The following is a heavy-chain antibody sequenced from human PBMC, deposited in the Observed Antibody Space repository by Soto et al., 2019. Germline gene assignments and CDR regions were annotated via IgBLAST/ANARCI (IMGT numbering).Heavy chain of an antibody. CDR1: GGSITNTDW. CDR2: ISLNGNT. J-gene: IGHJ4*02. V-gene: IGHV4-4*02. Sequence: PSETLSLTCAVSGGSITNTDWWTWVRQPPGMGLEWVGDISLNGNTNYNPSLEGRAAISLDKSRNQFSLILNSVTAADTAVYYCASRGSSGPFWGQGTLVTVSS. D-gene: IGHD3-22*01. CDR3: ASRGSSGPF.